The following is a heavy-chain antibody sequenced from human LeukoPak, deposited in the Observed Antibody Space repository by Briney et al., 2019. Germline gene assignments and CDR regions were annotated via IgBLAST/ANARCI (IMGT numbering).Heavy chain of an antibody. D-gene: IGHD5-12*01. J-gene: IGHJ4*02. Sequence: GASVKVSCKASGYTFTSYGISWVRQAPGQGLEWMGWISAYNGNTNYAQKLQGRVTMTTDTSTSTAYVELRSLRSDDTAVYYCARDWDYSGYDFGYWGQGTLVTVSS. CDR1: GYTFTSYG. CDR3: ARDWDYSGYDFGY. CDR2: ISAYNGNT. V-gene: IGHV1-18*01.